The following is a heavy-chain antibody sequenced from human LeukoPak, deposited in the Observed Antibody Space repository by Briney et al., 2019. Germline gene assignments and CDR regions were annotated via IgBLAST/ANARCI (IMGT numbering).Heavy chain of an antibody. V-gene: IGHV1-24*01. CDR1: GYTLTELS. J-gene: IGHJ4*02. CDR3: ATWDYDSSGYYFDY. D-gene: IGHD3-22*01. Sequence: ASVKVSCKVSGYTLTELSMHWVRQAPGKGLGWMGGFDPEDGETIYAQKFQGRVTMTEDTSTDTAYMELSSLRSEDTAVYYCATWDYDSSGYYFDYWGQGTLVTVSS. CDR2: FDPEDGET.